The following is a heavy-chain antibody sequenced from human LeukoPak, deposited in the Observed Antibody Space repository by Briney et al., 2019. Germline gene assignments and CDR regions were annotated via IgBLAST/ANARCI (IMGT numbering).Heavy chain of an antibody. CDR1: GITFTNYA. V-gene: IGHV1-2*02. D-gene: IGHD3-22*01. CDR3: ARDVYDSSGYSPNWFDP. Sequence: ASVKVSCKASGITFTNYAISWVRQAPGQGLEWMGWINPNSGGTNYAQKFQGRVTMTRDTSISTAYMELSRLRSDDTAVYYCARDVYDSSGYSPNWFDPWGQGTLVTVSS. CDR2: INPNSGGT. J-gene: IGHJ5*02.